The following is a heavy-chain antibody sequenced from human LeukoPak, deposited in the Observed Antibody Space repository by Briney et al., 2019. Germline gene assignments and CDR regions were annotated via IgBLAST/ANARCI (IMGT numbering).Heavy chain of an antibody. V-gene: IGHV4-61*02. CDR1: GGSISSGTYY. Sequence: SETLSLTCTVSGGSISSGTYYWSWIRQPAGKGLEWIGRIYTSGSTNYNPSLKSRVTISVDTSKNQFSLKLSSVTAADTAVYYCARVGISGYVDYWGQGTLVTVSS. D-gene: IGHD7-27*01. CDR3: ARVGISGYVDY. J-gene: IGHJ4*02. CDR2: IYTSGST.